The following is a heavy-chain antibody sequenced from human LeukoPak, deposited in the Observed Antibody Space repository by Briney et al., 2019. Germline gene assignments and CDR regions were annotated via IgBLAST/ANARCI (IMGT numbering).Heavy chain of an antibody. CDR2: ISYDGSNK. CDR1: ESIVSSNY. V-gene: IGHV3-30*12. D-gene: IGHD1-26*01. CDR3: AKARLGYSGSYYLDY. Sequence: GGSLRLSCAGSESIVSSNYMAWVRQAPGKGLEWVAVISYDGSNKYYADSVKGRFTISRDNSKNTLYLQMNSLRAEDTAVYYCAKARLGYSGSYYLDYWGQGTLVTVSS. J-gene: IGHJ4*02.